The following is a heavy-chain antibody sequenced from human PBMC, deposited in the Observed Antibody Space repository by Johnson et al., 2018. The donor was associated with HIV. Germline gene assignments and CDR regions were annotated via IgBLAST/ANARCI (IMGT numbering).Heavy chain of an antibody. V-gene: IGHV3-13*01. D-gene: IGHD2-21*01. CDR1: GFTFSSYD. J-gene: IGHJ3*02. Sequence: VQLVESGGGLVQPGGSLRLSCTASGFTFSSYDMHWVRQAPGKGLEWVSAIGSAGDTYYPDSVKGRFTISRDNSKNTLYLQMNSLRAEDTAVYYCARGVHSVWAAFDIWGQGTMVTVSS. CDR3: ARGVHSVWAAFDI. CDR2: IGSAGDT.